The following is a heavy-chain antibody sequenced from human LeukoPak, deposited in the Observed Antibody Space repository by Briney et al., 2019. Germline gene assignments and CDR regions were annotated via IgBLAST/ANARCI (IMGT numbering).Heavy chain of an antibody. CDR2: IYYSGST. V-gene: IGHV4-59*01. Sequence: TSETLSLTCTVSGDSISGYYWSWIRQPPGKGLEWIGYIYYSGSTDYNPSLRGRVTISVDTSETQFSLNLSSVTAADTAVYYCARAKRGYSYGSFDPWGQGTLVTVSS. CDR3: ARAKRGYSYGSFDP. J-gene: IGHJ5*02. D-gene: IGHD5-18*01. CDR1: GDSISGYY.